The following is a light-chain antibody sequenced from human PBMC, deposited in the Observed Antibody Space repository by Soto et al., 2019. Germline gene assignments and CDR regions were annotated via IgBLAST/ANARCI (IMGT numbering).Light chain of an antibody. CDR1: QSVSSN. J-gene: IGKJ2*01. CDR2: GAS. CDR3: QQYNNWPRT. Sequence: EIVMTQSPATLSASPGERATLSCRASQSVSSNLGWYQQKPGQAPRLLIYGASTRATGIPARFSGSGSGTEFTLTISSLQSEDFAVYYCQQYNNWPRTFGQGTKLEIK. V-gene: IGKV3-15*01.